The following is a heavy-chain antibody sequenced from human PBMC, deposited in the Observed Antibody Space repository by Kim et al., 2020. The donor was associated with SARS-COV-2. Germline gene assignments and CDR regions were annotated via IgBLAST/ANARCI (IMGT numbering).Heavy chain of an antibody. CDR1: GGSISSSSYY. J-gene: IGHJ1*01. V-gene: IGHV4-39*01. CDR3: ARGDYYDSSGYPIQLGYLQH. D-gene: IGHD3-22*01. CDR2: IYYSGST. Sequence: SETLSLTCTVSGGSISSSSYYWGWIRLPPGKGLEWIGSIYYSGSTYYNPSLKSRVTISVDTSKNQFSLKLSSVTAADTAVYYCARGDYYDSSGYPIQLGYLQHWGQGTLVTVSS.